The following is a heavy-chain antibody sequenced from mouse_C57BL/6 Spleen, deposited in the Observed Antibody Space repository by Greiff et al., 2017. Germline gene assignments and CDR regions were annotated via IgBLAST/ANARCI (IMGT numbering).Heavy chain of an antibody. V-gene: IGHV1-63*01. CDR3: ARSGYYGSSSWYFDV. Sequence: VQLQQSGAELVRPGTSVKMSCKASGYTFTNYWIGWAKQRPGHGLEWIGDIYPGGGYTNYNEKFKGKATLTADKSSSTAYMQFSSLTSEDSAIYYCARSGYYGSSSWYFDVWGTGTTVTVSS. J-gene: IGHJ1*03. CDR2: IYPGGGYT. CDR1: GYTFTNYW. D-gene: IGHD1-1*01.